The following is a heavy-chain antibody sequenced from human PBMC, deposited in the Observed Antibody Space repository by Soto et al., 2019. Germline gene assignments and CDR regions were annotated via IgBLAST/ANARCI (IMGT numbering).Heavy chain of an antibody. CDR2: ISYDGSNK. D-gene: IGHD3-3*01. CDR3: AKEITIFGVRSAFDI. CDR1: GFTFSSYG. Sequence: SCAASGFTFSSYGMHWVRQAPGKGLEWVAVISYDGSNKYYADSVKGRFTISRDNSKNTLYLQMNSLRAEDTAVYYCAKEITIFGVRSAFDIWGQGTMVTVSS. J-gene: IGHJ3*02. V-gene: IGHV3-30*18.